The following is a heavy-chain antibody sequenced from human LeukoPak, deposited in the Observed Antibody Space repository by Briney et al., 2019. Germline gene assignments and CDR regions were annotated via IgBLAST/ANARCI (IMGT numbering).Heavy chain of an antibody. V-gene: IGHV3-23*01. CDR2: ISGSGGST. J-gene: IGHJ5*02. CDR1: GFTFSSYA. Sequence: PGGSLRLSCAASGFTFSSYAMGWVRQAPGKGLEWVSVISGSGGSTYYADSVKGRFTISRDNAKNSLYLQMKSLRAEDTAVYYCARARPLDPWGQGTLVTVSS. CDR3: ARARPLDP.